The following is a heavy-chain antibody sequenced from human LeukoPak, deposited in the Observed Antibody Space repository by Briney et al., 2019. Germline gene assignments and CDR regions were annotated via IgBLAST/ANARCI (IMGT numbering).Heavy chain of an antibody. J-gene: IGHJ4*02. CDR3: ARDAYYYDTGGYYVVDY. CDR2: IYSSGST. V-gene: IGHV4-4*07. Sequence: SETLSLTCTVSGGSISSYYWAWIRQSAGNGLQWIGRIYSSGSTYYNPSLNSRVTMSVDTSNNQFSLRLTSVTAADTAVYYCARDAYYYDTGGYYVVDYWGQGTLVTVSS. CDR1: GGSISSYY. D-gene: IGHD3-22*01.